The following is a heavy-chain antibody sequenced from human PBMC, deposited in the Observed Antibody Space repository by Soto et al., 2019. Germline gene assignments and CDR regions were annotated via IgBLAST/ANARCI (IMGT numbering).Heavy chain of an antibody. CDR1: GGTFSRNA. CDR2: IIPLFGTT. J-gene: IGHJ5*02. Sequence: GASVKVSCKTSGGTFSRNAITWVRQAPGQGLELMGGIIPLFGTTNYAQKFRGRVTITADESTKTAYMELSSLRSEDTAVYYCAAYCYTMTCTHFHGYSWGQGTQVTVSS. D-gene: IGHD3-16*02. V-gene: IGHV1-69*13. CDR3: AAYCYTMTCTHFHGYS.